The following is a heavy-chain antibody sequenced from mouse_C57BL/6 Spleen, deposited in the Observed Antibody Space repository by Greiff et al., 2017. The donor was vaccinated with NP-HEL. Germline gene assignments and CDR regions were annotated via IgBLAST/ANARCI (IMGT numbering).Heavy chain of an antibody. V-gene: IGHV10-1*01. CDR1: GFSFNTYA. Sequence: EVQLVESGGGLVQPKGSLKLSCAASGFSFNTYAMNWVRQAPGKGLEWVARIRSKSNNYATYYADSVKDRFTISRDDSESMLYLQMNNLKTEDTAMYYCVRQGWLLYFDYWGQGTTLTVSS. CDR3: VRQGWLLYFDY. D-gene: IGHD2-3*01. J-gene: IGHJ2*01. CDR2: IRSKSNNYAT.